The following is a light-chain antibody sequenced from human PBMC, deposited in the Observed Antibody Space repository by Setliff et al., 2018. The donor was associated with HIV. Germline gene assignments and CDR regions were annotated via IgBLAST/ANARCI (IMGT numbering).Light chain of an antibody. V-gene: IGLV1-40*01. Sequence: SALAQPSSVSGAPGQRVTISCTGSSSNIGAGYDVHWYQQLPGTAPKLLIYGNNNRPSGVPDRFSGSKSGTSASLAITGLQAEDEADYYYQSYDSSLSALYVFGAGTKVTV. CDR1: SSNIGAGYD. J-gene: IGLJ1*01. CDR2: GNN. CDR3: QSYDSSLSALYV.